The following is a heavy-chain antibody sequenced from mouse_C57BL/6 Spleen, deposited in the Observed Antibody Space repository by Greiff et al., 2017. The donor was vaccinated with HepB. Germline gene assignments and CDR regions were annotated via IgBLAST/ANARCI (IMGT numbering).Heavy chain of an antibody. CDR3: APDDYDGVAY. Sequence: VKLQQPGAELVKPGASVKLSCKASGYTFTSYWMHWVKQRPGQGLEWIGMIHPNSGSTNYNEKFKSKATLTVDKSSSTAYMQLSSLTSEDSAVYYCAPDDYDGVAYWGQGTLVTVSA. CDR1: GYTFTSYW. J-gene: IGHJ3*01. D-gene: IGHD2-4*01. CDR2: IHPNSGST. V-gene: IGHV1-64*01.